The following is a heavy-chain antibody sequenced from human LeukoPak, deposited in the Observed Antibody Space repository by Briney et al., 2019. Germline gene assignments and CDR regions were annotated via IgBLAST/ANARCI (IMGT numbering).Heavy chain of an antibody. CDR2: IHDTGST. V-gene: IGHV4-59*11. D-gene: IGHD2-2*01. CDR1: GGSLSSHY. J-gene: IGHJ4*02. Sequence: PSETLSLTCSVSGGSLSSHYWSWIRQSPGKGLELIGHIHDTGSTFYNPSLRGRVTISLDTSNNQFSLKLTSMTAADTAVYYCARFSSGCSTSSCYLTYWGQGTQVTVS. CDR3: ARFSSGCSTSSCYLTY.